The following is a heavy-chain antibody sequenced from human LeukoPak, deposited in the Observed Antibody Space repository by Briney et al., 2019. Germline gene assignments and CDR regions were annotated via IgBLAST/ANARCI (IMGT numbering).Heavy chain of an antibody. CDR1: GYTFTSYD. Sequence: ASVKVSCKASGYTFTSYDINWVRQATGQGLEWMGWMNPNSGNTGYAQKFQGRVTMTRNTSISTAYMELSSLRSDDTAVYYCARGSPGITGTRRGDNWFDPWGQGTLVTVSS. CDR3: ARGSPGITGTRRGDNWFDP. D-gene: IGHD1-7*01. J-gene: IGHJ5*02. CDR2: MNPNSGNT. V-gene: IGHV1-8*01.